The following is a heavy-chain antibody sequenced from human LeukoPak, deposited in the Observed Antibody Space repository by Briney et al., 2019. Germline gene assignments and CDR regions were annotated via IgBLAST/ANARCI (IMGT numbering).Heavy chain of an antibody. CDR2: IKQDGSEK. Sequence: GGSLRLSCAASGFTFSSYWMSWVRQAPGKGLEWVANIKQDGSEKYYVDYVKGRFTISRDNAKNSLSLQMNSLRAEDTAVYYCAREHGSGTNVYFDYWGQGALVTVSS. CDR3: AREHGSGTNVYFDY. CDR1: GFTFSSYW. V-gene: IGHV3-7*01. D-gene: IGHD3-10*01. J-gene: IGHJ4*02.